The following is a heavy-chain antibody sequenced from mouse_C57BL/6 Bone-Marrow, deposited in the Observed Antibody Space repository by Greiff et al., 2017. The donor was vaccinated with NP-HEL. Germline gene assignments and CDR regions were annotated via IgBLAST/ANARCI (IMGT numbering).Heavy chain of an antibody. Sequence: EVKLVESGGGLVQPGGSLSLSCAASGFTFTDYYMSWVRQPPGKALEWLGFIRNKANGYTTEYSASVKGRFTISRDNSQSVLYLQMNALRAEDSATYYYARYLLIRSHWFDYWGQGTTLTVSS. D-gene: IGHD1-1*01. CDR2: IRNKANGYTT. CDR3: ARYLLIRSHWFDY. V-gene: IGHV7-3*01. J-gene: IGHJ2*01. CDR1: GFTFTDYY.